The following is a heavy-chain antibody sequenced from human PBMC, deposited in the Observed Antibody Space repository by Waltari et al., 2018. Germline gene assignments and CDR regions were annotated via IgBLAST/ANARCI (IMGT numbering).Heavy chain of an antibody. Sequence: EVQLLESGGGLVQPGGSLRLSCAASGFTFSSYAMSWVRQAPGKGLEWVSAISGSGSSTSYADSVKGRLTISRDNSRNTLYLQMNSLRAEETAVYYCAKVRSQESGSYPPNPHWYFDLWGRGTLVTVSS. CDR3: AKVRSQESGSYPPNPHWYFDL. D-gene: IGHD1-26*01. J-gene: IGHJ2*01. CDR1: GFTFSSYA. CDR2: ISGSGSST. V-gene: IGHV3-23*01.